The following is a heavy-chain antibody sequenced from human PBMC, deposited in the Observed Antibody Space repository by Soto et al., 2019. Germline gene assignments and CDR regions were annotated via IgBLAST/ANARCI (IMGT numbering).Heavy chain of an antibody. CDR1: DFDFSSDV. V-gene: IGHV3-30*03. CDR2: SSYDGRET. J-gene: IGHJ4*02. D-gene: IGHD3-10*01. Sequence: GGSLRLSCAASDFDFSSDVIHWVRQAPGKGLEWVAASSYDGRETFYADSAKGRFTVSTEMSTNTAFLQMNALRHEDTAVFFCARKSGWPIHNFDNWGQGTPVTVSS. CDR3: ARKSGWPIHNFDN.